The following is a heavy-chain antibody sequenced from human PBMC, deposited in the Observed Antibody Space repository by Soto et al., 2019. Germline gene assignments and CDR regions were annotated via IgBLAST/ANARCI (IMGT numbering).Heavy chain of an antibody. Sequence: QMQLVQSGPEVKKPGTSVKVSCKASGFTFTNSAVQWVRQARGQRLEWIGWIVVGSGNTNYAQKFQERVTITRDMSTTTAYMELSSLRSEDTVVYYCATDKGDSYGYGNYWGQGTLVTVSS. CDR3: ATDKGDSYGYGNY. D-gene: IGHD5-18*01. CDR1: GFTFTNSA. CDR2: IVVGSGNT. V-gene: IGHV1-58*01. J-gene: IGHJ4*02.